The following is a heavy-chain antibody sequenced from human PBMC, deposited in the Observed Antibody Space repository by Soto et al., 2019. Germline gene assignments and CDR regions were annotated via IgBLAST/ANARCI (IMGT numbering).Heavy chain of an antibody. CDR2: IYYSGST. CDR1: GGSISSYY. J-gene: IGHJ2*01. Sequence: QVQLQESGPGLVKPSETLSLTCTVSGGSISSYYWSWIRQPPGKGLEWIGYIYYSGSTNYNPSLKSRVTISVYTANDQFSRKLSSVTAADTAVYDCARGGGRFLEWFGWGYFDLWGRGTLVTVSS. CDR3: ARGGGRFLEWFGWGYFDL. D-gene: IGHD3-3*01. V-gene: IGHV4-59*01.